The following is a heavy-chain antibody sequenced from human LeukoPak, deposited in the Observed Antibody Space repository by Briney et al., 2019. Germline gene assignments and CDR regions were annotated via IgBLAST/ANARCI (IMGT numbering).Heavy chain of an antibody. V-gene: IGHV3-23*01. J-gene: IGHJ1*01. Sequence: GGSLRLSCAASGFTFSSYAMSWVCQAPGKGLEWVSAISGSGSSTYYADSVKGRFTISRDNSKNTLYLQVNSLRDEDTAVYYCAKDQQWLVRLEYFQHWGQGTLVTVSS. CDR3: AKDQQWLVRLEYFQH. D-gene: IGHD6-19*01. CDR2: ISGSGSST. CDR1: GFTFSSYA.